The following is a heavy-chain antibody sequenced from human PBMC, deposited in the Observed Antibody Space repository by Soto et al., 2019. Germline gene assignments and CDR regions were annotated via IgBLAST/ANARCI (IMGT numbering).Heavy chain of an antibody. D-gene: IGHD2-8*02. J-gene: IGHJ4*02. CDR3: ARHVNLPLACTGFDS. Sequence: QVQLQESGPGLVKLSETLSLTCTVSGGSISGYYCSWLRQPPGKGLEWIGYIYNIGRTNNHPSLRIRVTMSIDPCQEQLSLMVSSVTATVTAVYYCARHVNLPLACTGFDSWGRGTVVTVSA. CDR1: GGSISGYY. V-gene: IGHV4-59*08. CDR2: IYNIGRT.